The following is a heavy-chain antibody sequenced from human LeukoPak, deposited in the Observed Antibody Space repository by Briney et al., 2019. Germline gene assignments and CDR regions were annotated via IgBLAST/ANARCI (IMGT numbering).Heavy chain of an antibody. CDR3: AKDLTTSASGSYYDS. CDR1: GFTFRNYG. V-gene: IGHV3-30*18. Sequence: GRSLRLSCAASGFTFRNYGMHWVRQAPGKGLEWVAVIPFDGRNAYYADSVRGRFTISRDNSMNTLFLHVNDLRAEDTAVYYCAKDLTTSASGSYYDSWGQGSLVSVSS. J-gene: IGHJ5*01. D-gene: IGHD3-10*01. CDR2: IPFDGRNA.